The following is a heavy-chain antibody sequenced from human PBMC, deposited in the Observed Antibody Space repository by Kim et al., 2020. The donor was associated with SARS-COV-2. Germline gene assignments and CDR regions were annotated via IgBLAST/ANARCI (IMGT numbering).Heavy chain of an antibody. CDR3: ARAEWEGLLGSLKWFDP. J-gene: IGHJ5*02. Sequence: SETLSLTCTVSGGSISGYYWSWIRQPPGKGLEWIGYIYYSGSTNYNPALKSRVTISVDTSKNQFSLKLSSVTAADTAVYYCARAEWEGLLGSLKWFDPWG. D-gene: IGHD1-26*01. CDR2: IYYSGST. CDR1: GGSISGYY. V-gene: IGHV4-59*01.